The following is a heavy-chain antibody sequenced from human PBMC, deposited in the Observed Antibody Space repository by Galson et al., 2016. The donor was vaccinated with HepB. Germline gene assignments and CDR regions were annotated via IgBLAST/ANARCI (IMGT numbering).Heavy chain of an antibody. Sequence: SLRLSCAASGFTFSRYDMHWVRHVTGKGLEWVSAIGTAGDTYYPGSVKGRFTISRENAKNSLYLQMNSLRDEDTAVDYCARDGGGTGGYYYYAMDVWGQRTTVTVAS. CDR3: ARDGGGTGGYYYYAMDV. CDR2: IGTAGDT. V-gene: IGHV3-13*01. CDR1: GFTFSRYD. D-gene: IGHD1-14*01. J-gene: IGHJ6*02.